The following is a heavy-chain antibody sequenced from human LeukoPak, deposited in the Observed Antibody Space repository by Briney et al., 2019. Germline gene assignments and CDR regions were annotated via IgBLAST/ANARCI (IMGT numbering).Heavy chain of an antibody. CDR3: TRRYGGHSGWAGYHDS. CDR1: GFSFSAYT. D-gene: IGHD6-19*01. Sequence: GGSLRLSCVASGFSFSAYTMHWVRQAPGKGLEYVSAIRSDGSSTFYPSSVRGRFTISRDNSKSTLYLQMGSLRAEDTAVYCCTRRYGGHSGWAGYHDSWGQGTLVTVSS. J-gene: IGHJ4*02. CDR2: IRSDGSST. V-gene: IGHV3-64*01.